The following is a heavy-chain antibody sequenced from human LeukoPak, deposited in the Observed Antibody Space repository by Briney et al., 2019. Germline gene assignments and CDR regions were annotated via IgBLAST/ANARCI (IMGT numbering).Heavy chain of an antibody. D-gene: IGHD3-10*01. CDR3: ARDDGYYYGSGSYLGGVFEY. Sequence: GGSLRLSCAASGFTFSSYGMHWVRQAPGKGLEWVAFIRYDGSNKYYADSVKGRFTISRDNSKNTLYLQMNSLRAEDTAVYYCARDDGYYYGSGSYLGGVFEYWGQGTLVTVSS. V-gene: IGHV3-30*02. CDR1: GFTFSSYG. CDR2: IRYDGSNK. J-gene: IGHJ4*02.